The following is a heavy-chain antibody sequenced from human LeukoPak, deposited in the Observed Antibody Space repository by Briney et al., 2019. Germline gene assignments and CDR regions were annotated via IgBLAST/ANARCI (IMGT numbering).Heavy chain of an antibody. CDR2: ISWNSGSI. D-gene: IGHD1-26*01. J-gene: IGHJ4*02. Sequence: GRCLRLSCAASGFTFDDYAMHWVRQAPGKGLEWVSGISWNSGSIGYADSVKGRFTISRDNAKNSLYLQMNSLRTEDTALYYCASLYSGSYSSDHWGQGTLVTVSS. CDR3: ASLYSGSYSSDH. V-gene: IGHV3-9*01. CDR1: GFTFDDYA.